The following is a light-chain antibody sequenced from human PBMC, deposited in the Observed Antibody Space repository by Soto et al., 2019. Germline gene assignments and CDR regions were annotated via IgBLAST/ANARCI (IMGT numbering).Light chain of an antibody. CDR2: EDS. J-gene: IGLJ1*01. Sequence: QSALTQPASVSGSPGQSITISCTGTSSDVGGYNYVSWYQHRPGKAPKLMIYEDSNRPSGVSNRFSGAKSANTASLPISGRLDEDEAAYYCSTYTSRSTLYVFGAGTKLTVL. CDR1: SSDVGGYNY. V-gene: IGLV2-14*01. CDR3: STYTSRSTLYV.